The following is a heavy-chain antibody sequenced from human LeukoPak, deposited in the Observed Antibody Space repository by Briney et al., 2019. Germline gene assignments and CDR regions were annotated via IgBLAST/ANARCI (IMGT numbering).Heavy chain of an antibody. D-gene: IGHD3-16*01. CDR2: INHSGST. Sequence: SSETLSLTCAVYGGSFSGYYWSWIRQPPGKGLEWIGEINHSGSTNYNPSLKSRVTISVDTSKNQFSLKLSSVTAADTAVYYCARTDYVWGSSLDYRGQGTLVTVSS. V-gene: IGHV4-34*01. CDR3: ARTDYVWGSSLDY. J-gene: IGHJ4*02. CDR1: GGSFSGYY.